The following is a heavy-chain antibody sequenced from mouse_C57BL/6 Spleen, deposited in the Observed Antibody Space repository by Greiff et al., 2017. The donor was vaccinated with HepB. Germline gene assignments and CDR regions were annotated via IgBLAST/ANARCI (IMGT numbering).Heavy chain of an antibody. CDR1: GYSFTGYY. D-gene: IGHD2-2*01. V-gene: IGHV1-42*01. J-gene: IGHJ4*01. CDR2: INPSTGGT. CDR3: ARWGGYEGAMEY. Sequence: EVQLQQSGPELVKPGASVKISCKASGYSFTGYYMNWVKQSPEKSLEWIGDINPSTGGTTYNQKFKAKATLTVDKSSSQAYMQLKGLTSEDSAVYYWARWGGYEGAMEYWGQGTSVTVSS.